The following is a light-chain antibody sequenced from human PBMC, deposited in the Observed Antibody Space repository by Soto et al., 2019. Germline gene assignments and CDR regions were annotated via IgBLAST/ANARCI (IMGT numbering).Light chain of an antibody. CDR2: DVS. CDR1: SSDVGSYKY. V-gene: IGLV2-11*01. Sequence: QSALTQPRSVSGAPGQSVTLSCTGTSSDVGSYKYVSWYQQHPGKAPKLIIYDVSKRPSGVPTRFSGSKSGNTASLTISGLQADDEADYSCCSYAGSYTFVFGGGTKLTVL. J-gene: IGLJ2*01. CDR3: CSYAGSYTFV.